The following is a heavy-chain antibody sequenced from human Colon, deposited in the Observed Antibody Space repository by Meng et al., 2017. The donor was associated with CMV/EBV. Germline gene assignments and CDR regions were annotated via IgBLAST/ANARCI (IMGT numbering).Heavy chain of an antibody. V-gene: IGHV5-51*01. Sequence: GESLKISCRGSGYTFTSHWIAWVRQKPGKGLEWMGFIYPADSDTAYSPSVQGQVTISVDKSSDTVYLQWDSLKASDTATYYCARHTTLDDWFDPWGQGTMVTVPQ. CDR1: GYTFTSHW. J-gene: IGHJ5*02. CDR2: IYPADSDT. CDR3: ARHTTLDDWFDP. D-gene: IGHD1-1*01.